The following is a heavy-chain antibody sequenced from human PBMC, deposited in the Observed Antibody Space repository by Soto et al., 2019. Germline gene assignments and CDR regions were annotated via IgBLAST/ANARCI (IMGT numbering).Heavy chain of an antibody. CDR2: IYYSGST. CDR3: ARDSSGWSFYYYGMDV. J-gene: IGHJ6*02. CDR1: GRSLSSYS. D-gene: IGHD6-19*01. Sequence: PSQTLSLTSTVSGRSLSSYSRSWIPQPPGKGLEWIGYIYYSGSTNYNPSLKSRVTISVDTSKNQFSLKMSSVTAADTAVYYCARDSSGWSFYYYGMDVWGHGTTVTVSS. V-gene: IGHV4-59*01.